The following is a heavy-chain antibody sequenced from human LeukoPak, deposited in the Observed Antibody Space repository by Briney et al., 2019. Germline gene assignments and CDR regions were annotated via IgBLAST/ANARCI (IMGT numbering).Heavy chain of an antibody. D-gene: IGHD3/OR15-3a*01. V-gene: IGHV3-23*01. J-gene: IGHJ3*02. CDR1: GFTFSNFA. CDR3: VREGPRGLAFDI. CDR2: ISGSADST. Sequence: PGGSLRLSCTASGFTFSNFAMSWVRQAPGKGLEWVSSISGSADSTFYRGSVKGRFTISRDNSNNTLYLQMNGLRVEDTAVYYYVREGPRGLAFDIWGQGTMVTVSS.